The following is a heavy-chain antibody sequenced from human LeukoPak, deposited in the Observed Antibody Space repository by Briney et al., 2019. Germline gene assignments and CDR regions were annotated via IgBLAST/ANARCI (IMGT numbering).Heavy chain of an antibody. CDR2: ISAYNGNT. CDR1: GYTFTSYG. J-gene: IGHJ4*01. Sequence: ASVKVSCKASGYTFTSYGISWVRQAPGQGLEWMGWISAYNGNTNYAQKLQGRVTMTTDTSTSTAYMELRSLRSDDTAVYYCARVYYDYVWGSYRYPPFFDYWGQEPWSPSPQ. CDR3: ARVYYDYVWGSYRYPPFFDY. D-gene: IGHD3-16*02. V-gene: IGHV1-18*01.